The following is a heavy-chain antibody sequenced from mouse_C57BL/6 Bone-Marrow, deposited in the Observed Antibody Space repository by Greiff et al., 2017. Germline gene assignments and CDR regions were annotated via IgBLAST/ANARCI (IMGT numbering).Heavy chain of an antibody. Sequence: VQLVESGPGLVAPSQSLSITCTVSGFSLTSYAISWVRQPPGKGLEWLGAIWTGGGTNYNSALKSRLSISKDNSKSQVFLKMNSLQTDDTARYYCARKPDYDSDYWGQGTTLTVSS. V-gene: IGHV2-9-1*01. CDR3: ARKPDYDSDY. D-gene: IGHD2-4*01. CDR1: GFSLTSYA. CDR2: IWTGGGT. J-gene: IGHJ2*01.